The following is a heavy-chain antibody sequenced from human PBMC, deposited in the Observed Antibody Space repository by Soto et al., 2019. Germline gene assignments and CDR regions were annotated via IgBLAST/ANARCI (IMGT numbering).Heavy chain of an antibody. Sequence: ASVKVSCKASGYTFTSYAMHWVRQAPGQRLEWMGWINAGNGNTKYSQKFQGRVTITRDTSASTAYMELSSLRSEDTAVYYCARDRANIVVVPAAPSDAFDIWGQGTMVTVSS. V-gene: IGHV1-3*01. CDR2: INAGNGNT. CDR1: GYTFTSYA. D-gene: IGHD2-2*01. CDR3: ARDRANIVVVPAAPSDAFDI. J-gene: IGHJ3*02.